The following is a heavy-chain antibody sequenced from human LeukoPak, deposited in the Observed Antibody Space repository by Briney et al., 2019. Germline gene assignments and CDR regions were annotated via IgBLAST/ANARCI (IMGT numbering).Heavy chain of an antibody. V-gene: IGHV3-30*18. Sequence: QPGRSLRLSCAASGFTFSSYGMHWVRQAPGKGLEWVSVISYDGSNKYYADSVKGRFTISRDNSKNTLYLQMNSLRAEDTAVYYCAKDRGSSRGLPGVFDIWGQGTMVTVSS. CDR2: ISYDGSNK. CDR1: GFTFSSYG. CDR3: AKDRGSSRGLPGVFDI. D-gene: IGHD6-13*01. J-gene: IGHJ3*02.